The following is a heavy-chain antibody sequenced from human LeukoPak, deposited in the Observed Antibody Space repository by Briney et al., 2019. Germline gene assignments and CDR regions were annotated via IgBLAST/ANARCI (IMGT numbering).Heavy chain of an antibody. CDR2: IGTAGDT. J-gene: IGHJ6*03. CDR1: GFTFSSYD. V-gene: IGHV3-13*01. Sequence: GGSLRLSCAASGFTFSSYDMHWVRQATGKGLEWVSAIGTAGDTYYPGSVKGRFTISRENAKNSLYLQMNSLRAGDTAVYYCARSRGDTIFGAFSYMDVWGKGTTVTVS. CDR3: ARSRGDTIFGAFSYMDV. D-gene: IGHD3-3*01.